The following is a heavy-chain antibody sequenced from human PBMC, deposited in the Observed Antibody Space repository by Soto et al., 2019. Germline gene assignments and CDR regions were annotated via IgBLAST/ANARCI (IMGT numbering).Heavy chain of an antibody. D-gene: IGHD3-22*01. CDR1: GFTLSDHY. V-gene: IGHV3-72*01. CDR3: VRATYFSDSSGYTRCLDY. CDR2: SRDKPQGYST. J-gene: IGHJ4*02. Sequence: GGSLRLSCAVSGFTLSDHYIDWVRQAPGKGLEWVGRSRDKPQGYSTAYAASVKGRFTTSRDESKNSAYLQMNSLKTEDTAVYYCVRATYFSDSSGYTRCLDYWGQGTLVAVS.